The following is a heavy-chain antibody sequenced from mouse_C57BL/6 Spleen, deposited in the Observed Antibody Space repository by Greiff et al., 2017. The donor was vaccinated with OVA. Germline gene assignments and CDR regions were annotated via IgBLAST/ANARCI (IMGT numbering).Heavy chain of an antibody. J-gene: IGHJ4*01. Sequence: QVQLQQSGAELVKPGASVKLSCKASGYTFTSYYMDWVKQRPGQGLEWIGCIYPCDGGTKYNEKFKGKATLTVDTSSSTAYMQLNSLTSEDSAVYFCAREEIRYAMDYWGQGTSVTVSS. V-gene: IGHV1-85*01. CDR3: AREEIRYAMDY. CDR2: IYPCDGGT. CDR1: GYTFTSYY.